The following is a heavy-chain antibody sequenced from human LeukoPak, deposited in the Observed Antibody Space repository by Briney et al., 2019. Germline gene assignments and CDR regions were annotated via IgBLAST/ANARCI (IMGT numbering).Heavy chain of an antibody. CDR2: INPSGGST. CDR1: GYTFTSYY. J-gene: IGHJ3*02. D-gene: IGHD2-2*02. Sequence: ASVKVSCKASGYTFTSYYMHWVRQAPGQGLEWMGIINPSGGSTSYAQKFQGRVTMTGDTSASTVYMELSSLRSEDTAVYYCARGYCSSTSCYTADDAFDIWGQGTMVTVSS. CDR3: ARGYCSSTSCYTADDAFDI. V-gene: IGHV1-46*01.